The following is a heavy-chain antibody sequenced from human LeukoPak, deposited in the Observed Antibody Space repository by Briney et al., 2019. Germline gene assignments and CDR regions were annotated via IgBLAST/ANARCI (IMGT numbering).Heavy chain of an antibody. CDR3: ARDGQWDAGYYYYYMDV. Sequence: ASVKVSCKASGYTFTGYYMHWVRQAPGQGLEWMGWINPSGGSTSYAQKFQGRVTMTRDTSTSTVYMELSSLRSEDTAVYYCARDGQWDAGYYYYYMDVWGKGTTVTISS. CDR2: INPSGGST. CDR1: GYTFTGYY. V-gene: IGHV1-46*01. J-gene: IGHJ6*03. D-gene: IGHD1-26*01.